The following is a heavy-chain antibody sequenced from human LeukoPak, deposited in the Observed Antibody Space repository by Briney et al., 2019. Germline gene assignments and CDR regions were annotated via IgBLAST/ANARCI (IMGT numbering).Heavy chain of an antibody. Sequence: ASLKVSCKASGFTFTSYDINWVRQATGQGLEWMGWMNPNSGNTGYAQKFQGRGTMTRNTSISTAYMELSSLRSEDTAVYYCARCGRMVRGLTITYYMDVWGQGTTVTVSS. CDR3: ARCGRMVRGLTITYYMDV. CDR1: GFTFTSYD. D-gene: IGHD3-10*01. V-gene: IGHV1-8*01. J-gene: IGHJ6*03. CDR2: MNPNSGNT.